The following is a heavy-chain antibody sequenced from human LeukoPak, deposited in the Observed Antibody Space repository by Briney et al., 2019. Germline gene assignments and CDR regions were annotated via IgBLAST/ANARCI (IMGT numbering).Heavy chain of an antibody. J-gene: IGHJ3*02. Sequence: GGSLRLSCAASGFTFSNYTMKWVRQAPGKGLEWVSLITSSSGYIFYADSVKGRFTISRDNAKNSLYLQMNSLSAEDTAVYYCARAAYGSGVLAAFDMCGEGTMVTASS. V-gene: IGHV3-21*01. CDR3: ARAAYGSGVLAAFDM. D-gene: IGHD3-10*01. CDR2: ITSSSGYI. CDR1: GFTFSNYT.